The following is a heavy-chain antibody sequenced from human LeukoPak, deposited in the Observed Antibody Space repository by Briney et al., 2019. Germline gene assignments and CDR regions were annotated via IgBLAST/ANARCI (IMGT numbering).Heavy chain of an antibody. J-gene: IGHJ5*02. CDR3: ARTVAGVVAATLPGWFDP. V-gene: IGHV4-39*07. CDR1: SGSISTSNYY. CDR2: IFYSGST. Sequence: PSETLSLTCTVSSGSISTSNYYWGWVRQPPGKALEWIGNIFYSGSTNYNPSLKSRATISVDTSKNQFSLKLSSVTAADTAVYYCARTVAGVVAATLPGWFDPWGQGTLVTVSS. D-gene: IGHD2-15*01.